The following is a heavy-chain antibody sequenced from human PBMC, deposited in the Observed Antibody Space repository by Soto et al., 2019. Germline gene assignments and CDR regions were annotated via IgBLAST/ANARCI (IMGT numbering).Heavy chain of an antibody. V-gene: IGHV2-5*02. CDR3: AHKGGRGAGMDV. Sequence: QITLRESGPTLVKPTQTLTLTCTFSGFSLSTSGVGVVWIRQPPGKALEWLALIYWDDDKRYSPFLRSRLTITKATSKNQVALTLTTMDPVDTATYSRAHKGGRGAGMDVWGQGTTVTVSS. CDR1: GFSLSTSGVG. D-gene: IGHD2-15*01. CDR2: IYWDDDK. J-gene: IGHJ6*02.